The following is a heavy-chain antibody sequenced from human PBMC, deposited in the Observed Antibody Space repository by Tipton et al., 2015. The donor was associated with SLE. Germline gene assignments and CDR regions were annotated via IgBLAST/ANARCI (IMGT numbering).Heavy chain of an antibody. V-gene: IGHV4-39*07. CDR2: INHSGGT. J-gene: IGHJ6*02. D-gene: IGHD3-3*01. CDR1: GGSISSSDYY. CDR3: ARGRLLEWLSTYYYYYGMDV. Sequence: TLSLTCTVSGGSISSSDYYWGWIRQPPGKGLEWIGEINHSGGTNDNPSLKSRVTISVDTSKNQFSLKLISVTAADTAVYYCARGRLLEWLSTYYYYYGMDVWGHGTTVTVSS.